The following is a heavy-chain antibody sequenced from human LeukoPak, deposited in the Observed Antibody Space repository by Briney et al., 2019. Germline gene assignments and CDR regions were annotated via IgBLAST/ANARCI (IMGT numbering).Heavy chain of an antibody. D-gene: IGHD2-21*02. Sequence: GGSLRLPCVASRFTFSNYWMSWVRQAPGNGLEWVANINQDGSKKSYADSMKGRFTISRDNAKESLYLQLNSLRAEDTAVYYCAKWGPYCVGDYCPALDSWGPGTLVTVSS. CDR3: AKWGPYCVGDYCPALDS. CDR2: INQDGSKK. J-gene: IGHJ4*02. CDR1: RFTFSNYW. V-gene: IGHV3-7*01.